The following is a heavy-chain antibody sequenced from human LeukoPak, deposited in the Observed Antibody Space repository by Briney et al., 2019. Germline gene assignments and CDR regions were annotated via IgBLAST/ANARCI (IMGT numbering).Heavy chain of an antibody. Sequence: SGPTLVNPTQTLTLTCTFSGFSLSTSGVGVGWIRQPPGKALEWLALIYWNDDKRYRPSLKSRLTITKDTSKNQVVLTMTNMDPVDTATYYCAHSAGDGIMITFGGVIGNFDYWGQGTLVTVSS. J-gene: IGHJ4*02. V-gene: IGHV2-5*01. CDR3: AHSAGDGIMITFGGVIGNFDY. CDR2: IYWNDDK. CDR1: GFSLSTSGVG. D-gene: IGHD3-16*02.